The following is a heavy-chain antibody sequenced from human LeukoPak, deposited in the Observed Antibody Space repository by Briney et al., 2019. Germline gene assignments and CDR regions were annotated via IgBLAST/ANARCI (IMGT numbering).Heavy chain of an antibody. D-gene: IGHD5-12*01. CDR3: ARGSANVDQGLRGGTYYYYGMDV. CDR1: GFTFSSYD. J-gene: IGHJ6*02. V-gene: IGHV3-13*01. Sequence: PGGSLRLSCAASGFTFSSYDMHWVRQATGKGLEWVSAIGTAGDTYYPGSVKGRFTISRENAKNSLYLQMNSLRAGDTAVYYCARGSANVDQGLRGGTYYYYGMDVWGQGTTVTVSS. CDR2: IGTAGDT.